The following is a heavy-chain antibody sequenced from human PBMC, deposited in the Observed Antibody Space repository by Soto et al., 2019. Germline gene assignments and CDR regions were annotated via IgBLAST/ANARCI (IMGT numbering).Heavy chain of an antibody. CDR1: GFTFSSYS. D-gene: IGHD3-22*01. Sequence: PGGSLRLSCAASGFTFSSYSMNWVRQAPGKGLEWVSSISSSSSYIYYADSVKGRFTISRDNAKNSLYLQMNSLRAEDTAVYYCATSTKNYYDSSGYYGYWGQGTLVTVSS. V-gene: IGHV3-21*01. CDR3: ATSTKNYYDSSGYYGY. J-gene: IGHJ4*02. CDR2: ISSSSSYI.